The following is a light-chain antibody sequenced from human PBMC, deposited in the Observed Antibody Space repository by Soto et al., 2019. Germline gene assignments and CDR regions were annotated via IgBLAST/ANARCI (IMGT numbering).Light chain of an antibody. CDR3: TCQQVDSTRVYC. J-gene: IGKJ2*03. V-gene: IGKV3-20*01. CDR1: QSVTSTY. Sequence: PGERATLSCRASQSVTSTYLAWYQQKPAQSPRLSIYCGSTRASGFPDLFSGGGSGTDFTHTIRRLEPEDSAGYYCTCQQVDSTRVYCFGQATQRES. CDR2: CGS.